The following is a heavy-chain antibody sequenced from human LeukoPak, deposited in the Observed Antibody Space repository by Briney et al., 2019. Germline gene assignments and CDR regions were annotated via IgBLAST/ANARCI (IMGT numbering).Heavy chain of an antibody. V-gene: IGHV1-18*01. D-gene: IGHD3-22*01. J-gene: IGHJ4*02. Sequence: ASVKVSCKASGYTFTSYGISWVRQASGQGLEWRGWISAYNGNTNYAQKLQGRVTMTTDTSTSTAYMELRSLRSDDTAVYYCARDVGFYYYDSSGSYFDYWGQGTLVTVSS. CDR3: ARDVGFYYYDSSGSYFDY. CDR2: ISAYNGNT. CDR1: GYTFTSYG.